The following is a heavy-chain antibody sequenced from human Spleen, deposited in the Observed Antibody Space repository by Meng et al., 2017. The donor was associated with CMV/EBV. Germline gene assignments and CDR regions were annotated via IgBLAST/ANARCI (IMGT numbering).Heavy chain of an antibody. J-gene: IGHJ4*02. D-gene: IGHD4-23*01. CDR3: ARVIPRNIAPRWFLDY. V-gene: IGHV1-18*01. CDR2: ISARNGNT. CDR1: GYTFSIYG. Sequence: GYTFSIYGVTWVRQAPGQGLEWMGWISARNGNTKYAQKFQDRVTLTTDTSASTSYMEVRSLRSDDTAVYYCARVIPRNIAPRWFLDYWGQGTLVTVSS.